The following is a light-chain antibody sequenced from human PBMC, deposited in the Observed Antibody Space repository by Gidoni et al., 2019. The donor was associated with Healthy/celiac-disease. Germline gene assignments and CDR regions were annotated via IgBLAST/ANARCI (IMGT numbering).Light chain of an antibody. CDR3: QQYDNLPYS. Sequence: DIQTNPSPSSLSASVGDSVTLTCQSSQDISNYLNWYQQKPGKAPKLLIYDASNLETGVPSRLSGSGSGTDFTFTISSLQPEDIATYYCQQYDNLPYSFGQGTKLEIK. J-gene: IGKJ2*03. V-gene: IGKV1-33*01. CDR1: QDISNY. CDR2: DAS.